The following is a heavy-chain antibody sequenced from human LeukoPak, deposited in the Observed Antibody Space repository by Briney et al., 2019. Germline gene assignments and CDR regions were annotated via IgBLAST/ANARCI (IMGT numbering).Heavy chain of an antibody. CDR2: IYYSGST. V-gene: IGHV4-39*07. CDR1: GGSISSSSYY. J-gene: IGHJ3*02. D-gene: IGHD5-18*01. Sequence: SSETLSLTCTVSGGSISSSSYYWGWIRQPPGKGLEWIGSIYYSGSTYYNPSLKSRVTISVDTSKNQFSLKLSSVTAADTAVYYCATPWAWVQLWGDVAFDIWGQGTMVTVSS. CDR3: ATPWAWVQLWGDVAFDI.